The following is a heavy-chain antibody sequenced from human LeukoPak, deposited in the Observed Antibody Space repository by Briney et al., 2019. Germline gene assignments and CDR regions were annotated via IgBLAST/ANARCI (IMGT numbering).Heavy chain of an antibody. D-gene: IGHD1-7*01. CDR2: IYYSGST. V-gene: IGHV4-31*11. Sequence: SETLSLTCAVYGGSFSGYYWSWIRQHPGKGLEWIGYIYYSGSTYYNPSLKSRVTISVDTSKNQFSLKLSSVTAADTAVYYCARFNYIGWFDPWGQGTLVTVSS. J-gene: IGHJ5*02. CDR3: ARFNYIGWFDP. CDR1: GGSFSGYY.